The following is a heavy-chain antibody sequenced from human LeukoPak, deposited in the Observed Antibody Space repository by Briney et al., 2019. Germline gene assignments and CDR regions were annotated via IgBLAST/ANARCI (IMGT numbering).Heavy chain of an antibody. D-gene: IGHD2-2*01. CDR1: GGSISSSISY. J-gene: IGHJ5*02. CDR2: IYYRGTT. CDR3: ATHVSIVAPATLNYGDNWFDP. Sequence: SETLSLTCTVSGGSISSSISYWGWIRQPPGKGLEWIGSIYYRGTTYYNPSLKSRVTISVDTSKNQFSLNLNSVTAADAAIYYCATHVSIVAPATLNYGDNWFDPWGQGTLVIVSS. V-gene: IGHV4-39*01.